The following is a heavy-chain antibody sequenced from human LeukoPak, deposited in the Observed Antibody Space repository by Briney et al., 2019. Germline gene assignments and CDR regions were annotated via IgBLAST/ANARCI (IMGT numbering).Heavy chain of an antibody. CDR1: GFTFSAYW. CDR2: VKYDGSTT. Sequence: GGSLRFSCAASGFTFSAYWMHWVRQAPGKGLVWVSRVKYDGSTTTYADSVKGRFTISRDNAKNILYLQMNSLRVEDTAVYYCARDLDWLLFDYWGRGTLVTVSS. V-gene: IGHV3-74*01. D-gene: IGHD3-9*01. J-gene: IGHJ4*02. CDR3: ARDLDWLLFDY.